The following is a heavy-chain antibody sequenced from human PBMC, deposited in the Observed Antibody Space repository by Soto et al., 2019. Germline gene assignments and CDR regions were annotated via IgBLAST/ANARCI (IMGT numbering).Heavy chain of an antibody. CDR3: ARDPLVRGAGPFDY. J-gene: IGHJ4*02. CDR2: INHSGST. V-gene: IGHV4-34*01. CDR1: GGSFSGYY. Sequence: SETLSLTCAVYGGSFSGYYWSWIRQAPGKGLEWIGEINHSGSTNYNPSLKSRVIISVDTSKNQFSLKLSSVTAADTAVYYCARDPLVRGAGPFDYWGQGTLVTVSS. D-gene: IGHD3-10*01.